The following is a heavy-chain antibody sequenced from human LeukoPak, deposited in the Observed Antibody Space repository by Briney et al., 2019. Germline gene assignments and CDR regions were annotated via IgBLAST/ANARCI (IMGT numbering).Heavy chain of an antibody. Sequence: SETLSLTCAVYGVSFSGYYWSWIRQPPGKGLEWIGEINHSGSTNYNPSLKSRVTISVDTSKNQFSLKLSSVTAADTAVYYCARKTMIVVVNWFDPWGQGTLVTVSS. CDR3: ARKTMIVVVNWFDP. CDR2: INHSGST. CDR1: GVSFSGYY. J-gene: IGHJ5*02. V-gene: IGHV4-34*01. D-gene: IGHD3-22*01.